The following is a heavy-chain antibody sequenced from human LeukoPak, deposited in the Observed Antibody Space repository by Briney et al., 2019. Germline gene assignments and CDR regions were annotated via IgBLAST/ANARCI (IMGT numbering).Heavy chain of an antibody. CDR1: GGSFSGYY. V-gene: IGHV4-34*01. CDR3: ARGGLGRVQPFFDY. J-gene: IGHJ4*02. CDR2: INHSGST. Sequence: PSETLSLTCAVYGGSFSGYYWSWIRQPPGKGLEWIGEINHSGSTNYNPSLKSRVTISVDTSKNQFSLKLSSVTAADTAVYYCARGGLGRVQPFFDYWGQGTLVTVSS. D-gene: IGHD7-27*01.